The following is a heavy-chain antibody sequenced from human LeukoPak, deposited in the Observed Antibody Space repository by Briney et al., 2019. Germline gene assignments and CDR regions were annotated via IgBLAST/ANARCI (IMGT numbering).Heavy chain of an antibody. CDR1: GYTFTGYY. CDR3: AILMAVAGLGDFDY. J-gene: IGHJ4*02. V-gene: IGHV1-2*02. D-gene: IGHD6-19*01. CDR2: INPNSGGT. Sequence: GASVKVSCKASGYTFTGYYMHWVRQAPGQGLEWMGWINPNSGGTNYAQKFQGRVTMTRDTSISTAYMELSRLRSDDTAVYYCAILMAVAGLGDFDYWGQGTLVTVSS.